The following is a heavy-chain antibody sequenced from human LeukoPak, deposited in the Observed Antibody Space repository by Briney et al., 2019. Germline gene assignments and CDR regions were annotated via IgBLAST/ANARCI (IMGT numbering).Heavy chain of an antibody. CDR3: ASVYSAYDLAQLDY. J-gene: IGHJ4*02. V-gene: IGHV1-2*02. CDR1: GYTFTDYY. D-gene: IGHD5-12*01. CDR2: INPNSGAT. Sequence: ASVKVSCKASGYTFTDYYVHWVRQAPGRGLEWMGWINPNSGATNYAQTFQGRVTITTVTSFSTAYMELRSLRSDDTAVYYCASVYSAYDLAQLDYWGQGTLVTVSS.